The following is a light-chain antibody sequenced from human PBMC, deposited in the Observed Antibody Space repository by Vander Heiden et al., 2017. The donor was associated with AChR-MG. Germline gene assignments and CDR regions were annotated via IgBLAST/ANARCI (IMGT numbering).Light chain of an antibody. CDR1: SLRSYH. V-gene: IGLV3-19*01. Sequence: SSELTQDPDVSVALGQTVRITCQGDSLRSYHASWYQQKPGQAPVLVIYGKNSRPSGIPDRFSGSTSGNTGSLTITGAQAEDEADYYCNSRDSSGNHWVFGGGTKLTVL. J-gene: IGLJ3*02. CDR2: GKN. CDR3: NSRDSSGNHWV.